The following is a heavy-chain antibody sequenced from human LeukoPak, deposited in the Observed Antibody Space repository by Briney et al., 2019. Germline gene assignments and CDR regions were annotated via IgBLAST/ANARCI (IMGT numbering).Heavy chain of an antibody. CDR1: GYTFTNYD. Sequence: ASVKVSCKASGYTFTNYDINWVRQATGQGLEWVGWMNPNSGNTGYAQKFQGRVTMTRNTSISTAYMELSSLRSEDTAVYYCARGHSSSWLDYYYYYYMDVWGKGTTVTISS. V-gene: IGHV1-8*01. CDR2: MNPNSGNT. J-gene: IGHJ6*03. CDR3: ARGHSSSWLDYYYYYYMDV. D-gene: IGHD6-13*01.